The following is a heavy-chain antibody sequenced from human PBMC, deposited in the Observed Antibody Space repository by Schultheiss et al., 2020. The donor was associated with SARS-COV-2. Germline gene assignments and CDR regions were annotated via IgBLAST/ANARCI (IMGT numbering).Heavy chain of an antibody. Sequence: ASVKVSCKASGYTFTSYGISWVRQAPGQGLEWMGWISAYNGNTNYAQKLQGRVTITADESTSTAYMELSSLRSEDTAVYYCARDGLRTTVTFDLWGRGTLVTVSS. CDR2: ISAYNGNT. CDR1: GYTFTSYG. CDR3: ARDGLRTTVTFDL. V-gene: IGHV1-18*01. D-gene: IGHD4-17*01. J-gene: IGHJ2*01.